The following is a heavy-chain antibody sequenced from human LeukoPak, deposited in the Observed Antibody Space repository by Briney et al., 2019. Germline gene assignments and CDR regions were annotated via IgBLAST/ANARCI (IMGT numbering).Heavy chain of an antibody. Sequence: SVKVSCKASGGTFSSYAISWVRQAPGQGLEWMGGIIPIFGTANYAQKFQGRVTITADESTSTAYMELSSLRSEDTAVYYCASGDFWSGAFDYWGQGTLVTVSS. CDR1: GGTFSSYA. CDR2: IIPIFGTA. J-gene: IGHJ4*02. D-gene: IGHD3-3*01. CDR3: ASGDFWSGAFDY. V-gene: IGHV1-69*13.